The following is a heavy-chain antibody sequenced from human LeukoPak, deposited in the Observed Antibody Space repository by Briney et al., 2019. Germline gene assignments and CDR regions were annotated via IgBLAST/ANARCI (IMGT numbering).Heavy chain of an antibody. CDR1: GFTVSNNY. CDR3: ARDSSSSLSYYFDY. Sequence: TGGSLRLSCAASGFTVSNNYMSWVRQAPGKGLEWVSVIYSGGSTYYADSVKGRFTISRDNSRNTLYLQMDSLRAEDTAVYYCARDSSSSLSYYFDYWGQGTLVTVSS. J-gene: IGHJ4*02. CDR2: IYSGGST. D-gene: IGHD6-6*01. V-gene: IGHV3-53*01.